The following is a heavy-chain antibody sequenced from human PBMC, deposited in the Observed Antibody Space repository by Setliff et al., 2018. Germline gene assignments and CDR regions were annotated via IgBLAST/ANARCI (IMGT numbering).Heavy chain of an antibody. CDR2: IIPIFGSA. V-gene: IGHV1-69*13. CDR1: GGPFNSYA. Sequence: SVKVSCKASGGPFNSYAISWVRQAPGQGLEWMGGIIPIFGSANCGRKFQGRVTVTADESTSTAYMELSSLRSEDTAVYYCARGSVEYSRGWYYFDYWAQGTLVTVSS. CDR3: ARGSVEYSRGWYYFDY. D-gene: IGHD6-19*01. J-gene: IGHJ4*02.